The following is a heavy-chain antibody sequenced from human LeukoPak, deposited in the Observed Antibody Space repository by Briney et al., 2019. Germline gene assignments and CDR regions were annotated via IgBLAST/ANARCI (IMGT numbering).Heavy chain of an antibody. V-gene: IGHV3-23*01. CDR2: ISGSGGST. CDR1: GFTFSSYA. CDR3: AKGYYYDSSGHLDY. D-gene: IGHD3-22*01. J-gene: IGHJ4*02. Sequence: PGGSLRLSCAASGFTFSSYAMSWVRQAPGKGLEWVSAISGSGGSTYYADSVKGRFTISRDNSRNTLYLQMNSLRAEDTAVYYCAKGYYYDSSGHLDYWGQGTLVTVSS.